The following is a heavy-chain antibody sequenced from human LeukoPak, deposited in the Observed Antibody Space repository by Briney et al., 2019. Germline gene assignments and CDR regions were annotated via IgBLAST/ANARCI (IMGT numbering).Heavy chain of an antibody. CDR3: ARAGGYSYGLLGYYYYGMDV. Sequence: ASVTVSCKASGYTFTSYDINWVRQATGQGLEWMGWMNPNSGNTGYAQKFQGRVTMTRNTSISTAYMELSSLRSEDTAVYYCARAGGYSYGLLGYYYYGMDVWGQGTTVTVSS. CDR2: MNPNSGNT. J-gene: IGHJ6*02. CDR1: GYTFTSYD. D-gene: IGHD5-18*01. V-gene: IGHV1-8*01.